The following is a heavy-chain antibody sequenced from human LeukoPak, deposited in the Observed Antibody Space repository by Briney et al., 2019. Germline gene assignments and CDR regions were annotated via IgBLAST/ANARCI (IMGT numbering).Heavy chain of an antibody. CDR3: ARTARVFDY. CDR1: GCSVTNTY. Sequence: SETLSLTCSVSGCSVTNTYWSWIRQSPGKGLEVIGYTYISGDTNYNPSLRGRVSISLDTSQSHLTLKMTSVTAGDTAVYYCARTARVFDYWGQGILVNVSS. J-gene: IGHJ4*02. CDR2: TYISGDT. V-gene: IGHV4-4*09.